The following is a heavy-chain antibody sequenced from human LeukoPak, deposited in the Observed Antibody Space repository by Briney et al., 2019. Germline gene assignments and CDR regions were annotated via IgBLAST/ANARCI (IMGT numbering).Heavy chain of an antibody. Sequence: GESLKISCKGSGYSFTSYWIGWVRQMPGKGLEWMGIIYPDDSDTRYSPSFQGQVTFSVDKSITTAYLQWRSLKASDTAMYFCARSTVHHEGVLQYFYYMDVWGKGTTVTVSS. D-gene: IGHD2-8*01. J-gene: IGHJ6*03. V-gene: IGHV5-51*01. CDR3: ARSTVHHEGVLQYFYYMDV. CDR2: IYPDDSDT. CDR1: GYSFTSYW.